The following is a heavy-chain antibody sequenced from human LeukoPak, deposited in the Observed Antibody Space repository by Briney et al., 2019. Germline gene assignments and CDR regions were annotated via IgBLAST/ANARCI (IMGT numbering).Heavy chain of an antibody. CDR3: ARSSSSSVDY. V-gene: IGHV3-11*01. J-gene: IGHJ4*02. Sequence: PGGSLRLSCAASGFTFSNYYMSWIRQAPGKGLGWLSYISTSGGPIYYADSVEGRFTISRDNAKNSLYLQMNSLRAEDTAVYYCARSSSSSVDYWGQGTLVTVSS. CDR1: GFTFSNYY. D-gene: IGHD6-13*01. CDR2: ISTSGGPI.